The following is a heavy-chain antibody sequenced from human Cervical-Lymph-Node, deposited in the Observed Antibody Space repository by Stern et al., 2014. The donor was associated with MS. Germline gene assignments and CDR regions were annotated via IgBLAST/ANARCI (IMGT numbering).Heavy chain of an antibody. CDR1: GYTFNSYD. J-gene: IGHJ4*02. V-gene: IGHV1-8*01. CDR2: MNPDSGNT. CDR3: ATEGFDY. Sequence: VQLVESGTEVKKPGASVKVSCKASGYTFNSYDVHWVRQAAGQGLEWMGWMNPDSGNTVYAQNFQGRVTMTRDTSITTAYMELNSLRFDDTAVYFCATEGFDYWGQGTLVTVSS.